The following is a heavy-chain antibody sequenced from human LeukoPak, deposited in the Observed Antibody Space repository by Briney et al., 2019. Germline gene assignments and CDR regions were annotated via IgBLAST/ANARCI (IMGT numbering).Heavy chain of an antibody. CDR2: IYYSGNT. Sequence: SQTLSLTCTVSGGSISSGDYYWSWIRQPPGKGLEWLGYIYYSGNTYYNPSLKSRVTISVDTSKNQFSLKLSSVTAADTAVYYCARAYDILTGPGAYYFDYWGQGTLVTVSS. CDR1: GGSISSGDYY. CDR3: ARAYDILTGPGAYYFDY. V-gene: IGHV4-30-4*01. D-gene: IGHD3-9*01. J-gene: IGHJ4*02.